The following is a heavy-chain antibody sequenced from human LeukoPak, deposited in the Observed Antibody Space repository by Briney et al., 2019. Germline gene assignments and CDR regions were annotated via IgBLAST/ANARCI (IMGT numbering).Heavy chain of an antibody. J-gene: IGHJ4*02. CDR2: IYYSGST. D-gene: IGHD6-6*01. V-gene: IGHV4-59*01. Sequence: SETLPLTCTVSGGSISSYYWSWIRQPPGKGLEWIGYIYYSGSTNYNPSLKSRVTISVDTSKNQFSLKLSSVTAADTAVYYCARESRVPEYFDYWGQGTLVTVSS. CDR3: ARESRVPEYFDY. CDR1: GGSISSYY.